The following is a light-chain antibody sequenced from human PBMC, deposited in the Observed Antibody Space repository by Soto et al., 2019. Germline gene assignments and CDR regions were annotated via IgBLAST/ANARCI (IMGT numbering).Light chain of an antibody. CDR3: SSYTSSSKV. J-gene: IGLJ1*01. V-gene: IGLV2-14*01. Sequence: CVLPQPASLSGSPGQAITLSCPGTSSDVGGYNYVSWYQQHPGKAPKLMIYDVSNRPSGVSNRFSGSKSGNTASLTISGLQAEDEADYYCSSYTSSSKVFGTGTKVTVL. CDR2: DVS. CDR1: SSDVGGYNY.